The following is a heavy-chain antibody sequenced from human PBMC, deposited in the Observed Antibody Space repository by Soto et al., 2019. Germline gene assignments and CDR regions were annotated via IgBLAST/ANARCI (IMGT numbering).Heavy chain of an antibody. CDR3: ARAQGSSTSVEIYYDYYYGMDV. V-gene: IGHV1-69*01. CDR2: IIPIPGTA. J-gene: IGHJ6*02. D-gene: IGHD2-2*01. CDR1: VGTFRSYA. Sequence: QVQLVQSGAEVKKPGSSVKVSCKASVGTFRSYAISWVRQAAGQGLDWMGGIIPIPGTANYAQKFQGRVTITADESTSTAYMALSSLRSEDTAVYYCARAQGSSTSVEIYYDYYYGMDVWGQGTTVTVSS.